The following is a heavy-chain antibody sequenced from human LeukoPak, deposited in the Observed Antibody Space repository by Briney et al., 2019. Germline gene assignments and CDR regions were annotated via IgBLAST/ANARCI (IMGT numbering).Heavy chain of an antibody. D-gene: IGHD4/OR15-4a*01. J-gene: IGHJ5*02. CDR2: IIPIFGTA. CDR1: GGTFSSYA. Sequence: RASVKVSCKASGGTFSSYAISWVRQAPGQGLEWMGGIIPIFGTANYAQKFQGRVTITADESTSTAYMELSSLRSEDTAVYYCARGGGVLNENNWFDPWGQGTLVTVSS. CDR3: ARGGGVLNENNWFDP. V-gene: IGHV1-69*13.